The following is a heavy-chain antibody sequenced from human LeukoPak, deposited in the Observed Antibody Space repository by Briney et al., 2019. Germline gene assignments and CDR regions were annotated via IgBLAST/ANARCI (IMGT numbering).Heavy chain of an antibody. Sequence: PGGSLRLSCAASGFTFSDYYMSWIRQAPGKGLEWVSHISGFGANIYYGDSVKARFTISRDNGKNSLYLQMNSLRAEDTAVYYCARDPTVAVAIYYFDYWGQGTLVTVSS. CDR2: ISGFGANI. J-gene: IGHJ4*02. V-gene: IGHV3-11*04. CDR3: ARDPTVAVAIYYFDY. D-gene: IGHD6-19*01. CDR1: GFTFSDYY.